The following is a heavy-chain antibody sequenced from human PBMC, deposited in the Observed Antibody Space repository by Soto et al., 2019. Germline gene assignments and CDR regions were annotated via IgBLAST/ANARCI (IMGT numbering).Heavy chain of an antibody. CDR3: ARGSTMIVVAIFDY. J-gene: IGHJ4*02. V-gene: IGHV4-38-2*02. CDR1: GHSLRSGHD. CDR2: IFHSGTT. D-gene: IGHD3-22*01. Sequence: PSETLSLTCNASGHSLRSGHDWAWIRQPPGKAPEWIGSIFHSGTTYYNRSLRSRVTISMDASKNQFSLRLSSVTAADTSFYYCARGSTMIVVAIFDYWGQGTLVTVSS.